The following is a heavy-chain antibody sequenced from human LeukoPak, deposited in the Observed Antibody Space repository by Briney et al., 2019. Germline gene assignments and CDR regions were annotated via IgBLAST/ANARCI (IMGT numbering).Heavy chain of an antibody. Sequence: SETLSLTCTVSGGSISSSSYYWGWIRQPPGKGLEWIGSIYYSGSTYYNPSLKSRVTISVDTSKNQFSLKLSSVTAADTAVYYCARHGGQWLVQFDYWGQGTLVTVSS. V-gene: IGHV4-39*01. CDR3: ARHGGQWLVQFDY. D-gene: IGHD6-19*01. CDR2: IYYSGST. J-gene: IGHJ4*02. CDR1: GGSISSSSYY.